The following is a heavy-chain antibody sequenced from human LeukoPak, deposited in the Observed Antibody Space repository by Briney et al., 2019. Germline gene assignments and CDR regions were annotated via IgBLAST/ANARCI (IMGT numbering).Heavy chain of an antibody. CDR2: ISAYNGNT. Sequence: ASVKVSCKASGYTFTRYGISWVRQAPGQGLEWMGWISAYNGNTNYAQNLQGRVTMTTDTPASTAYMELRSLTSDDAAIYYCARGGGYNDYWGQGTLVTVSS. CDR1: GYTFTRYG. V-gene: IGHV1-18*01. J-gene: IGHJ4*02. D-gene: IGHD5-24*01. CDR3: ARGGGYNDY.